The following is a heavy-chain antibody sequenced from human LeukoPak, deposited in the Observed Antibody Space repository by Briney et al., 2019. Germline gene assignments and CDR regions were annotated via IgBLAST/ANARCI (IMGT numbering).Heavy chain of an antibody. V-gene: IGHV1-69*06. Sequence: ASVKVSCKASGGTFSSYGISWVRQAPGQGLEWMGGIIPIFGTANYAQKFQGRVTITADKSTSTAYMELSSLRSDDTAVYYCARASSSAAAGSFDYWGQGTLVTVSS. CDR3: ARASSSAAAGSFDY. D-gene: IGHD6-13*01. CDR2: IIPIFGTA. J-gene: IGHJ4*02. CDR1: GGTFSSYG.